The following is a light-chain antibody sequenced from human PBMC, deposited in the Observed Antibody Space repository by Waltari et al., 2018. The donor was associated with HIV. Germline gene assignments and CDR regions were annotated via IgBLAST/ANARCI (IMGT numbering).Light chain of an antibody. J-gene: IGLJ2*01. V-gene: IGLV3-1*01. Sequence: SYELTQSPSVSVSPGQPASITCSGDKLGDTYVSWYPQKPGQSPVLVVYQSSKRPSEIPERFSGSNSWDTATLTISGTQAVDEADYYCQAWDSSSAVVFGGGIKLTVL. CDR1: KLGDTY. CDR2: QSS. CDR3: QAWDSSSAVV.